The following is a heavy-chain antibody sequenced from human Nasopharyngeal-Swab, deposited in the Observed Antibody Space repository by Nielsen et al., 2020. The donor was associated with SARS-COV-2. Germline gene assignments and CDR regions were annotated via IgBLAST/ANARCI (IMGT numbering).Heavy chain of an antibody. Sequence: ASVKVSCKASGYIFANYFIHWVRQAPGEGLEWVGIINTGDGSTSHTQKFQGRVTMTRDTSTSTVYLDLSSLKSEDTAVYFCAREPGGIVAPGRHFDPWGQGTLVTVSS. CDR2: INTGDGST. D-gene: IGHD6-13*01. CDR1: GYIFANYF. V-gene: IGHV1-46*01. CDR3: AREPGGIVAPGRHFDP. J-gene: IGHJ5*02.